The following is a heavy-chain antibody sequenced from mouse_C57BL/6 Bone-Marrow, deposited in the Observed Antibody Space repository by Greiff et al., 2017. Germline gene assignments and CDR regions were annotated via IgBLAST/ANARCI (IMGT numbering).Heavy chain of an antibody. CDR1: GFNIKDYY. J-gene: IGHJ4*01. CDR3: TTTYGSSYDAMDY. V-gene: IGHV14-1*01. CDR2: IDPEDGDT. Sequence: EVQGVESGAELVRPGASVKLSCTASGFNIKDYYMHWVKQRPEQGLEWIGRIDPEDGDTEYAPKFPGKATMTADTSSNTAYLQLSSLTSEDTAVYYCTTTYGSSYDAMDYWGQGTSVTVSS. D-gene: IGHD1-1*01.